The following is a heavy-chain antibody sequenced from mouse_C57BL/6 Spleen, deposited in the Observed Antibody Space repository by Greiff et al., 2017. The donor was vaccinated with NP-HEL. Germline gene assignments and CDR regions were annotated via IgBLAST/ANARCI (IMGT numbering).Heavy chain of an antibody. CDR2: IYPGDGDT. CDR1: GYAFSSSW. CDR3: ARQITTVALDY. J-gene: IGHJ2*01. V-gene: IGHV1-82*01. Sequence: QVQLQQSGPELVKPGASVKISCKASGYAFSSSWMNWVKQRPGKGLEWIGRIYPGDGDTNYNGKFKGKATLTADKSSSTAYMQLSSLTSEDSAVYFCARQITTVALDYWGQGTTLTVSS. D-gene: IGHD1-1*01.